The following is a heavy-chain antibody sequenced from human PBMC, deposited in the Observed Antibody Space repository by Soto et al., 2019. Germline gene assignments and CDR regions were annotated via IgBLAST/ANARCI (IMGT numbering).Heavy chain of an antibody. CDR3: ARGIVVVPAPTEYFQH. CDR2: INPNSGGT. J-gene: IGHJ1*01. CDR1: GYTFTGYY. Sequence: GASVKVSCKASGYTFTGYYMHWVRQAPGQGLEWMGWINPNSGGTNYAQKFQGRVTMTRDTSISTAYMELSRLRSDDTAVYYCARGIVVVPAPTEYFQHWGQGTLVTVSS. V-gene: IGHV1-2*02. D-gene: IGHD2-2*01.